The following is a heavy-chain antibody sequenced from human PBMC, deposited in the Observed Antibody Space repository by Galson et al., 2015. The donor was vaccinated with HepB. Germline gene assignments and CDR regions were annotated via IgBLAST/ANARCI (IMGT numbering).Heavy chain of an antibody. D-gene: IGHD2-8*01. CDR2: MSDDGSKK. V-gene: IGHV3-30*18. CDR3: AKEDGVSRALDY. J-gene: IGHJ4*02. Sequence: SLRLSCAASGFTFSRFGMFWVRQAPGKGLEWVSVMSDDGSKKYYADSVKGRFTISRENSKNTVYLQMNSLRGEETAVYYCAKEDGVSRALDYWGQGTLVTGSS. CDR1: GFTFSRFG.